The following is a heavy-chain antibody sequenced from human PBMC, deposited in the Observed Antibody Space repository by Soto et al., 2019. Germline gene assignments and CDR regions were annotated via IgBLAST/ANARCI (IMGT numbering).Heavy chain of an antibody. D-gene: IGHD2-21*02. J-gene: IGHJ6*02. CDR2: ISAYNGNT. CDR1: GYTFTSYG. Sequence: ASVKVSCKASGYTFTSYGISWVRQAPGQGLEWMGWISAYNGNTNYAQKLPGRVTMTTDTSTSTAYMELRSLRSDDTAVYYCARVNIVVVTAILPYYYGMDVWG. V-gene: IGHV1-18*04. CDR3: ARVNIVVVTAILPYYYGMDV.